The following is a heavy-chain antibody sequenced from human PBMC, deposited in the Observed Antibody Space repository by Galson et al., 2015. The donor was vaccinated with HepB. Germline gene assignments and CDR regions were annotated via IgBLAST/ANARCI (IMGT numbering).Heavy chain of an antibody. CDR1: GFTFSNYG. D-gene: IGHD3-3*01. J-gene: IGHJ3*02. V-gene: IGHV3-23*01. Sequence: SLRLSCAASGFTFSNYGMNWVRQAPGKGLEWVATISGSRDTTYYADSVKGRFTVSRDNSKNTLYLQMNSLRAEDTALYYCAKPGRNFWRVPHDTFDIWGKGSKVTVSS. CDR2: ISGSRDTT. CDR3: AKPGRNFWRVPHDTFDI.